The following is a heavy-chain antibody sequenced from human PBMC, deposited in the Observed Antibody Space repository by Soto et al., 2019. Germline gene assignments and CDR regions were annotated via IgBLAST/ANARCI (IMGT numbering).Heavy chain of an antibody. Sequence: GGSVRLSCAASGFTFSNAWMNWVRQAPGKGLEWVGRIKSKTDGGTTDYAAPVKGRFTISRDDSKNTLYLQMNSLKTEDTAVYYCTTDLIEVWSGYPMDAFDIWGQGTMVTVSS. CDR3: TTDLIEVWSGYPMDAFDI. V-gene: IGHV3-15*07. J-gene: IGHJ3*02. CDR1: GFTFSNAW. D-gene: IGHD3-3*01. CDR2: IKSKTDGGTT.